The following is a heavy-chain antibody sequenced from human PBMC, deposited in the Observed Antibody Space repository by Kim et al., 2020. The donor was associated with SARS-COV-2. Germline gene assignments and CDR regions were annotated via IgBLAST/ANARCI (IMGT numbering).Heavy chain of an antibody. V-gene: IGHV1-69*04. CDR3: ARDYYGSGSYPNGMDV. Sequence: FQGRVTITADKSTSTAYMELSSLRSEDTAVYYCARDYYGSGSYPNGMDVWGQGTTVTVSS. D-gene: IGHD3-10*01. J-gene: IGHJ6*02.